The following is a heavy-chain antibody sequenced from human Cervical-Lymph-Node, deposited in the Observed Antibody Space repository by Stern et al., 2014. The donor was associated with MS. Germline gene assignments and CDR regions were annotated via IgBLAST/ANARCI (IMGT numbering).Heavy chain of an antibody. V-gene: IGHV1-2*06. CDR3: ATHGGSSFQMDV. J-gene: IGHJ6*02. CDR1: GYSFTDFN. D-gene: IGHD6-13*01. Sequence: VQLVQSGAEVKKPGASVKVSCKASGYSFTDFNTHWVRQAPGHGLEWMGRIRPHTGGARYAEKFQGRVTMTRDTSITTDYMDIDRLTSNDTAVYYCATHGGSSFQMDVWGQGTTVTVSS. CDR2: IRPHTGGA.